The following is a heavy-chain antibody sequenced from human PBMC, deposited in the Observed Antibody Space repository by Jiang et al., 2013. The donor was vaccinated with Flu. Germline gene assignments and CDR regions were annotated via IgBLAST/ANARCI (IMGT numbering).Heavy chain of an antibody. CDR2: IDWDDDK. J-gene: IGHJ3*02. Sequence: IPTQTLTLTCTFSGFSLSTSGMCVSWIRQPPGKALEWLALIDWDDDKYYSTSLKTRLTISKDTSKNQVVLTMTNMDPVDTATYYCARISGDYEDAFDIWGQGTMVTVSS. CDR1: GFSLSTSGMC. V-gene: IGHV2-70*01. D-gene: IGHD4-17*01. CDR3: ARISGDYEDAFDI.